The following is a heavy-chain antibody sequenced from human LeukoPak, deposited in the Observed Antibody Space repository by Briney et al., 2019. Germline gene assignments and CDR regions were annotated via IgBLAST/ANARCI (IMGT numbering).Heavy chain of an antibody. Sequence: ASVKVSCKASGYTFTGYYMHWVRQAPGQGLEWMGWINPNSGGTNYAQKFQGRVTMTRDTSISTVYMELSRLTSDDTAVYYCARVRLNMVRGDRGWFDPWGQGTLVTVSS. J-gene: IGHJ5*02. CDR3: ARVRLNMVRGDRGWFDP. V-gene: IGHV1-2*02. CDR2: INPNSGGT. D-gene: IGHD3-10*01. CDR1: GYTFTGYY.